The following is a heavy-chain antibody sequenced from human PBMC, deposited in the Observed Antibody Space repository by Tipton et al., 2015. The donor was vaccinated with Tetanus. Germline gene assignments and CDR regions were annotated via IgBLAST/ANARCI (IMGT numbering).Heavy chain of an antibody. Sequence: GSLRLSCAASGFRFSYSGMHWVRQAPGKGLEWVSLTYGDGSTYYADSVKGRFTTSRDNSKNTLYLQMSNLRAEDTAVYYCARDYPDFDYWGQGTLVTVSS. CDR2: TYGDGST. CDR1: GFRFSYSG. J-gene: IGHJ4*02. V-gene: IGHV3-53*01. CDR3: ARDYPDFDY. D-gene: IGHD3-16*02.